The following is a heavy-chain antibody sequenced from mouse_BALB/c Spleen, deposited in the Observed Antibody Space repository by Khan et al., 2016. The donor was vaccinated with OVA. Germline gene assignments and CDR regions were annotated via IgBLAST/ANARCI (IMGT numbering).Heavy chain of an antibody. CDR3: ATSYFCGYYFDY. Sequence: VQLKESGGGLVQPGRSQKLSCAASGFTFNSYGMHWVRQAPEKGLEWVAYISGDSNTIYYADTVKGRFTISRDNPKNTLFLQMTSLMSEDTAMYYCATSYFCGYYFDYWGPGTTLTVS. CDR2: ISGDSNTI. D-gene: IGHD1-1*01. V-gene: IGHV5-17*02. J-gene: IGHJ2*01. CDR1: GFTFNSYG.